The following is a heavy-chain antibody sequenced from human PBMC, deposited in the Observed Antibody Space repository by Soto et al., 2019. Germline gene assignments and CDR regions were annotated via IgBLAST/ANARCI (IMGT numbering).Heavy chain of an antibody. J-gene: IGHJ6*04. V-gene: IGHV3-33*01. Sequence: QVQLVESGGGVVQPGRSLRLSCTASGFTFSTYGMHWVRQAPGKGLEWVTVIWYDGSNKYYADSVKGRFTISRDNSKNSLFLPMNTLRADATAVYYCARGGGSGLSIVGYYYYALDVWGTGTTVTVSS. CDR2: IWYDGSNK. D-gene: IGHD1-26*01. CDR1: GFTFSTYG. CDR3: ARGGGSGLSIVGYYYYALDV.